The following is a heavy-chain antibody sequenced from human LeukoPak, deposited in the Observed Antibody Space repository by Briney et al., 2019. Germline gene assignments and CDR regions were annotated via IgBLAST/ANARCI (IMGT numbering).Heavy chain of an antibody. CDR2: INPTGGST. Sequence: ASVKVSCKASGYTFPSYFMHWVRQAPGQRLEWMGIINPTGGSTTYAQKFQGRVTMTRDTSTSTVYMELSSLRSDDTAVYYCARTAARRFDYWGQGTLVTVSS. J-gene: IGHJ4*02. CDR1: GYTFPSYF. D-gene: IGHD6-6*01. CDR3: ARTAARRFDY. V-gene: IGHV1-46*01.